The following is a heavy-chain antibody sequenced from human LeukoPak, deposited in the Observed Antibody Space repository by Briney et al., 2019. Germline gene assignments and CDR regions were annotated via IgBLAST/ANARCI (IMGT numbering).Heavy chain of an antibody. J-gene: IGHJ3*02. CDR2: ISGSGGST. V-gene: IGHV3-23*01. D-gene: IGHD4-17*01. CDR3: AKDLPVGDYVSGAFDI. Sequence: GGSLRLSCAASSFTFSSHAMSWVRQAPGKGLEWVSAISGSGGSTYYADSVKGRFTISRDNSKNTLYLQMNSLRAEDTAVYYCAKDLPVGDYVSGAFDIWGQGTMVTVSS. CDR1: SFTFSSHA.